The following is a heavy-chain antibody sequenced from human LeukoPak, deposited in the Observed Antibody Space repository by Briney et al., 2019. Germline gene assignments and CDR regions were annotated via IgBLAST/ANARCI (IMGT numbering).Heavy chain of an antibody. Sequence: PGGSLRLSCAASGFTFSSYWMSWVRQAPGKGLEWVANIKQDGSEKYYVDSVKGRFTISRDNSKNTLYLQMNSLRAEDTAVYYCAKEYHPVWVAYYMDVWGKGTTVTISS. CDR1: GFTFSSYW. V-gene: IGHV3-7*01. D-gene: IGHD3-16*01. CDR3: AKEYHPVWVAYYMDV. CDR2: IKQDGSEK. J-gene: IGHJ6*03.